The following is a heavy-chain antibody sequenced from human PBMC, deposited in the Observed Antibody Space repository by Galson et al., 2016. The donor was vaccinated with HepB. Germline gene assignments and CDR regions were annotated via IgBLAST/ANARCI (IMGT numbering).Heavy chain of an antibody. CDR2: ISYDGTNK. Sequence: SLRLSCAASGFTFSSYSMHWVRQAPGKGLEWVAIISYDGTNKYYADSVKGRFTIARVNAKNSLYLQMNSLRAEDTAVYYCAREPVRLDDLLTGPPKNPDYWGQGTLVTVSS. J-gene: IGHJ4*02. CDR1: GFTFSSYS. D-gene: IGHD3-9*01. CDR3: AREPVRLDDLLTGPPKNPDY. V-gene: IGHV3-30*07.